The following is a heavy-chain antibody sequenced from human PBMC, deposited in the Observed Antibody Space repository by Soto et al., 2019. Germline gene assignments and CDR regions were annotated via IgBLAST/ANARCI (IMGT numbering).Heavy chain of an antibody. J-gene: IGHJ6*02. CDR2: ISYDGSNK. Sequence: QVQLVESGGGVVQPGRSLRLSCAASGFTFSSYGMHWARQAPGKGLEWVAVISYDGSNKYYADSVKGRFTISRDNSKNTLYLQMNSLRAEDTAVYYCAKERRTRIPAAYYYGMDVWGQGTTVTVSS. V-gene: IGHV3-30*18. CDR1: GFTFSSYG. D-gene: IGHD2-2*01. CDR3: AKERRTRIPAAYYYGMDV.